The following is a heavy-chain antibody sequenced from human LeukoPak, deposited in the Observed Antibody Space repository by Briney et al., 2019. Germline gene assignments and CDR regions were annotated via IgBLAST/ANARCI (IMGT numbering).Heavy chain of an antibody. CDR1: GYSFTSYW. D-gene: IGHD3-10*01. V-gene: IGHV5-51*01. J-gene: IGHJ6*02. CDR2: IYPGDSDT. Sequence: PGESLQISCKGSGYSFTSYWIGWVRRLPGKGLEWMGIIYPGDSDTRYSPSFQGQVTISADKSISTAYLQWSSLKASDTAMYYCARHGLLWFGENTPYYYGMDVWGQGTTVTVSS. CDR3: ARHGLLWFGENTPYYYGMDV.